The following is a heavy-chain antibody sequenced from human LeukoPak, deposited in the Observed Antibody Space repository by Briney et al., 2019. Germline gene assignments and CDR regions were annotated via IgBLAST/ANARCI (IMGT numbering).Heavy chain of an antibody. CDR3: ARDPTTVTKGLDI. D-gene: IGHD4-17*01. V-gene: IGHV4-59*11. CDR2: ISSIGST. CDR1: GGSISSHY. J-gene: IGHJ3*02. Sequence: KPSETLSLTCTVSGGSISSHYWSWIRQPPGKELEWIGYISSIGSTNYNPSLKSRVTISVDTSKNQFSLKLTSVTAADTAVYFCARDPTTVTKGLDIWGQGTMVTVSS.